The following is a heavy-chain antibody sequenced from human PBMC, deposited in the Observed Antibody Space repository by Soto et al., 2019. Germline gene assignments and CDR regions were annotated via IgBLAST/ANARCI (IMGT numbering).Heavy chain of an antibody. CDR2: ISWNSGSI. V-gene: IGHV3-9*01. CDR1: GFTFDDYA. J-gene: IGHJ4*02. Sequence: EVQLVESGGGLVQPGRSLRLSCAASGFTFDDYAMHWVRQAPGKGLEWVSGISWNSGSIGYADSVKGRFTISRDNAKNSLYLQMNSLRAEDTALYYCAKGPARWLQSLDYWGQGTLVTVSS. D-gene: IGHD5-12*01. CDR3: AKGPARWLQSLDY.